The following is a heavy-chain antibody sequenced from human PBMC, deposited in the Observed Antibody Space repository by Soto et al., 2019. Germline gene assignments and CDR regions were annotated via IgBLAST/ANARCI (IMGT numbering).Heavy chain of an antibody. Sequence: HPGGSLGLSCAASGFPFSGSALHWVRQDSGKGLEWVGRIRGRANNYATAYAASVKGRFSISRDDSKNTAYLEMNSLKTEDTAVYYCTRWAYSYGWYFDYWGQGALVTVSS. CDR3: TRWAYSYGWYFDY. CDR1: GFPFSGSA. V-gene: IGHV3-73*01. J-gene: IGHJ4*02. CDR2: IRGRANNYAT. D-gene: IGHD6-19*01.